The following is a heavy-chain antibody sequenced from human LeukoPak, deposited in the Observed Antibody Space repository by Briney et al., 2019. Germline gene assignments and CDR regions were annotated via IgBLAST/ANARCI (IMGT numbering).Heavy chain of an antibody. D-gene: IGHD6-19*01. CDR2: IYHGGST. Sequence: PSETLSLTCTVSGYSISSGYYWGWIRQSPGKGLEWIGSIYHGGSTYYNPSLRSRVIVSVDTSKNHFSLKMSSVTAADTAVYYCAKALKVVAGSGPVDYYYYMDFWGKGTTVTISS. CDR1: GYSISSGYY. J-gene: IGHJ6*03. CDR3: AKALKVVAGSGPVDYYYYMDF. V-gene: IGHV4-38-2*02.